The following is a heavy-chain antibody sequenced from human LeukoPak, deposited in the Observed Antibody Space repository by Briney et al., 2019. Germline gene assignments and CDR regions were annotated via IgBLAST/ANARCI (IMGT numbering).Heavy chain of an antibody. CDR1: GFTFSDYW. CDR3: ARGAYCGGDCYYSGGDY. V-gene: IGHV3-74*01. J-gene: IGHJ4*02. D-gene: IGHD2-21*02. Sequence: PGGSLTLSCAASGFTFSDYWMHWVRQAPGKGLVWVSRISSDGSRVTYADSVKGRFTISRDNAKNTLYLQMNSLRAEDTAVYYCARGAYCGGDCYYSGGDYWGQGTLVTVSS. CDR2: ISSDGSRV.